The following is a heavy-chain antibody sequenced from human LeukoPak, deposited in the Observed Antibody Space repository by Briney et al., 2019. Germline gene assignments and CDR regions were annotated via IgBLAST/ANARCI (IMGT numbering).Heavy chain of an antibody. CDR1: GGTFSSYP. V-gene: IGHV1-69*13. J-gene: IGHJ4*02. CDR2: ITPIFGAA. D-gene: IGHD4-23*01. Sequence: SVKVSCKASGGTFSSYPFTWVRQAPGQGLEWMGEITPIFGAANYAQKFQGRVTITADESTSTVYMDLSSLSFEDTAFYYCARNSRVVSTSGLNYWGQGTLVTVSS. CDR3: ARNSRVVSTSGLNY.